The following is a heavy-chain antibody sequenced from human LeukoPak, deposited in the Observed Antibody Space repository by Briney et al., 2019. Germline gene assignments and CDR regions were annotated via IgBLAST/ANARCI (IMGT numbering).Heavy chain of an antibody. CDR3: ARVSITGTTSNWFDP. Sequence: KASETLSLTCAVYGGSFSGYYWSWIRQPPGKGLEWIGEINHSGSTNYIPSLKSRVTISVDTSKNQFSLKLSSVTAADAAVYYCARVSITGTTSNWFDPWGQGTLVTVSS. J-gene: IGHJ5*02. CDR1: GGSFSGYY. D-gene: IGHD1-7*01. V-gene: IGHV4-34*01. CDR2: INHSGST.